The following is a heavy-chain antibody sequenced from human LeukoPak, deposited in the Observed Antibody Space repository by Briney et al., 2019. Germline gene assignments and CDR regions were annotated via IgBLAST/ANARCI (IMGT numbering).Heavy chain of an antibody. D-gene: IGHD1-26*01. CDR2: INSDGSST. J-gene: IGHJ4*02. CDR1: GFTFSNYG. Sequence: GGSLRLSCVASGFTFSNYGMHWVRQAPGKGLVWVSRINSDGSSTSYADSVKGRFTISRDNAKNTLYLQMNSLRAEDTAVYYCARGGTSGSLIYWGQGTLVTVSS. CDR3: ARGGTSGSLIY. V-gene: IGHV3-74*01.